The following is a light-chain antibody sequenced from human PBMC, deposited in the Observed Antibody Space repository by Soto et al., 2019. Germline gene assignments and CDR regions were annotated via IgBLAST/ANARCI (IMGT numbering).Light chain of an antibody. V-gene: IGKV3-15*01. CDR1: QSVSSN. CDR2: GAS. J-gene: IGKJ1*01. CDR3: QQYNNWPPKT. Sequence: IVMTQSPATLSVSPGERATLSCRASQSVSSNLAWYQQKPGQAPRLLIYGASTRATAIPARFSGSGSGTEFALTISSLQSEDFAVYYCQQYNNWPPKTFGQGTKVDIK.